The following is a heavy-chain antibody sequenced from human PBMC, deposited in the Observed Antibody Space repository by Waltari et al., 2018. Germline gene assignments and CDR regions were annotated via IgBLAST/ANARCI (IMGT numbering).Heavy chain of an antibody. CDR2: INPNSGGT. CDR1: GYTFTGYY. CDR3: ARVLGAFTNVDD. Sequence: QVQLVQSGAEVKKPGASVKVSCKASGYTFTGYYMHWVRQAPGKGLEWMGWINPNSGGTNEEKKFKGRVTMTREKSIRTAYRERSRLRPDETAVYYCARVLGAFTNVDDWGQGPLVTVSS. D-gene: IGHD1-26*01. J-gene: IGHJ4*02. V-gene: IGHV1-2*02.